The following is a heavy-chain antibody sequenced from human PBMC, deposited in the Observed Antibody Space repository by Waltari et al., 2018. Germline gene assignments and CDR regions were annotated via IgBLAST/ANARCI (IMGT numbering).Heavy chain of an antibody. J-gene: IGHJ2*01. CDR2: IYHSGST. CDR1: GYYISSGYY. D-gene: IGHD6-13*01. V-gene: IGHV4-38-2*01. CDR3: ARYSQQLVLKALFNWYFDL. Sequence: QVQLQESGPGLVKLSETLSLTCAVSGYYISSGYYWGRIRQPPRKGPEWIGRIYHSGSTYYNPSLKSGVTISVDTSKNQFSLKLSSVTAADTAVYYCARYSQQLVLKALFNWYFDLWGRGTLVTVSS.